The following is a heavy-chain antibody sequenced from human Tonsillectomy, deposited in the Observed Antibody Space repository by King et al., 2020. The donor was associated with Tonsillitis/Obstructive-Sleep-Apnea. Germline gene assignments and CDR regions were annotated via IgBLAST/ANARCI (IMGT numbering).Heavy chain of an antibody. CDR3: AKESGYSSSGVDY. J-gene: IGHJ4*02. CDR2: ISWNSGSI. CDR1: GFTFDDYA. Sequence: VQLVESGGGLVQPGRSLRLSCAASGFTFDDYAMHWVRQAPGKGLEWVSGISWNSGSIGYADSVKGRFTISRDNAKNSLYLQMNSLRAEETALYYCAKESGYSSSGVDYWGQGTLVTVSS. V-gene: IGHV3-9*01. D-gene: IGHD6-13*01.